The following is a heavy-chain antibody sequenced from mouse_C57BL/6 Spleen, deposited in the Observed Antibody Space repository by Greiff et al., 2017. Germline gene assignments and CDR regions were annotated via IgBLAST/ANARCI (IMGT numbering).Heavy chain of an antibody. CDR2: IDPETGGT. V-gene: IGHV1-15*01. J-gene: IGHJ1*03. CDR1: GYTFTDYE. CDR3: TREDIPTVEDFGG. D-gene: IGHD1-1*01. Sequence: QVQLQQSGAELVRPGASVTLSCKASGYTFTDYEMHWVKQTPVHGLEWIGAIDPETGGTAYNQKFKGKAILTADKSSSTAYMELRSLTSEDSAVYYCTREDIPTVEDFGGWGTGTTVTVSS.